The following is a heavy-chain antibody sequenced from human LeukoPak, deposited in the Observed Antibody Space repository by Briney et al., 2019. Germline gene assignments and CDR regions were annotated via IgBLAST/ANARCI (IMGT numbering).Heavy chain of an antibody. CDR1: GGTFSSYA. J-gene: IGHJ6*03. CDR3: ASQRDYGSSWRNYYYYYMDV. CDR2: IIPIFGTA. V-gene: IGHV1-69*13. Sequence: ASVKVSCKASGGTFSSYAISWVRQAPGQGLEWMGGIIPIFGTANYAQKFQGRVTITADESTSTAYMELSSLRSEDTAVYYCASQRDYGSSWRNYYYYYMDVWGKGTTVTISS. D-gene: IGHD6-13*01.